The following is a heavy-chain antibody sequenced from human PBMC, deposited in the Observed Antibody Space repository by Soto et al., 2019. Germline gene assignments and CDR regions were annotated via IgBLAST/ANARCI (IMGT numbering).Heavy chain of an antibody. CDR2: IRSKAYGETT. CDR1: GFTFGDYA. CDR3: TKYTYTSRYSYFGMDV. V-gene: IGHV3-49*03. J-gene: IGHJ6*02. D-gene: IGHD2-15*01. Sequence: LRVSCTGSGFTFGDYAMSWSRPAPGKGLEWVGVIRSKAYGETTDYAASVQGRFTIFRDDSKSIAYLQMSSLQTEDTGVYYCTKYTYTSRYSYFGMDVWGHGTAVTVSS.